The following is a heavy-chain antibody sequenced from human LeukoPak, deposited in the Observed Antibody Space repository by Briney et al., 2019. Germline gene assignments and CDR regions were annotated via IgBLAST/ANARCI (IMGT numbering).Heavy chain of an antibody. J-gene: IGHJ4*02. CDR2: ISYDGSNK. D-gene: IGHD5-18*01. CDR1: GFTFSSYA. V-gene: IGHV3-30-3*01. CDR3: ARTGDTAMVPDY. Sequence: PGGSLRLSCAASGFTFSSYAMHWVRQAPGKGLEWVAVISYDGSNKYYADSVKGRFTISRDNSKNTLYLQMNSLRAEDTAVYYCARTGDTAMVPDYWGQGTLVTVSS.